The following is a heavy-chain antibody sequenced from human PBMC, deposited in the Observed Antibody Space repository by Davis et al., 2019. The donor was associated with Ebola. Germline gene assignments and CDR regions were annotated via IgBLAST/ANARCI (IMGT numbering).Heavy chain of an antibody. CDR2: ISGSGGST. CDR1: GFTFSSYA. J-gene: IGHJ4*02. D-gene: IGHD5-18*01. Sequence: PGGSLRLSCAASGFTFSSYAISWVRQAPGKGLEWVSAISGSGGSTYYADSVKGRFTISRDNSKNTLYLQMNSLRAEDTAVYYCAKDSTPWIQLWSLDYWGQGTLVTVSS. CDR3: AKDSTPWIQLWSLDY. V-gene: IGHV3-23*01.